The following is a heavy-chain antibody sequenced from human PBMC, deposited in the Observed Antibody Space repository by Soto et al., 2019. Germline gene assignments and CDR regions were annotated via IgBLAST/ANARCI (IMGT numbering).Heavy chain of an antibody. CDR3: VHGDYY. Sequence: EEQLVESGGGLVQPGGSLRLSCAASGFTFSNHVMNWVRQAPGRGLEWVSSINRDFNTYYADSVKGRFTISRDNAKDSLYLQMHSLRADDTAVYYCVHGDYYVGQGTLVTVSS. CDR1: GFTFSNHV. V-gene: IGHV3-48*01. CDR2: INRDFNT. D-gene: IGHD4-17*01. J-gene: IGHJ4*02.